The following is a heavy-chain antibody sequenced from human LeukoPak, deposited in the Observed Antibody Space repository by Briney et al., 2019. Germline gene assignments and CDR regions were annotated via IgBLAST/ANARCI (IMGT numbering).Heavy chain of an antibody. CDR1: GGSITRSDYY. D-gene: IGHD3-22*01. Sequence: SETLSLTCTVSGGSITRSDYYWGWIRQPPEKGLEWIGSISYSGSTYYNTSLRSRVTISVDTSKNQFSLKLSSVTAADTAVYYCARGDYYDNSGYLYYWGQGTLVTVSS. J-gene: IGHJ4*02. CDR3: ARGDYYDNSGYLYY. CDR2: ISYSGST. V-gene: IGHV4-39*01.